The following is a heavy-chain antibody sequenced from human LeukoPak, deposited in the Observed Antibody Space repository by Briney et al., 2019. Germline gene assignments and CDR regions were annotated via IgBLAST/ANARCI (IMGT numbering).Heavy chain of an antibody. V-gene: IGHV3-48*01. CDR1: GFTFSSSR. Sequence: GESLRLSCEVPGFTFSSSRMNWVRQAPGKGLEWVSYISSRGTTKHYADSVKGRFTISRDNAKNALYLQMNSLRVEDTAVYYCANFEPGYTSSWYAEFWGQGTLVTVSS. CDR2: ISSRGTTK. CDR3: ANFEPGYTSSWYAEF. J-gene: IGHJ4*02. D-gene: IGHD6-13*01.